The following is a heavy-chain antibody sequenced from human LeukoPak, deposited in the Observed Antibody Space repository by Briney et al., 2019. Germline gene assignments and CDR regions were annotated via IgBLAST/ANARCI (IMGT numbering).Heavy chain of an antibody. CDR2: ISSNGGRT. J-gene: IGHJ3*02. D-gene: IGHD6-19*01. CDR1: GFTFRSYG. CDR3: ARVTINNSGWPTHAFDI. Sequence: PGGSLRLSCAASGFTFRSYGMHWVRQAPGKGLEYVSAISSNGGRTYYAHSVKGRFTISRDNSRNTLYLQMGSLRAEDMAVYYCARVTINNSGWPTHAFDIWGQGTMVTVSS. V-gene: IGHV3-64*01.